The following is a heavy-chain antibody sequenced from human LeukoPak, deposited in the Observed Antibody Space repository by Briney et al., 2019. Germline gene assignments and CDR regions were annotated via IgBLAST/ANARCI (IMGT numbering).Heavy chain of an antibody. D-gene: IGHD6-19*01. CDR1: GFTFSSYA. J-gene: IGHJ5*02. Sequence: GGSLRLSCVASGFTFSSYAMSWVRQAPGKGLEWVSVISDTGGGTYYADSVKGRFTISRDNSKNTLYLQMNSLRAEDTAVYYCARGVIAVAGPWGQGTLVTVSS. CDR3: ARGVIAVAGP. CDR2: ISDTGGGT. V-gene: IGHV3-23*01.